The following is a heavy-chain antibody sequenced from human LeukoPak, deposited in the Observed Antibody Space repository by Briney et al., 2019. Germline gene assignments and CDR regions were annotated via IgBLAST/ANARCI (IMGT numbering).Heavy chain of an antibody. Sequence: SETLSLTCTVSGGSISSSSYYWGWTRQPPGKGLEWIGSIYYSGSTYYNPSLKSRVTISVDTSKNQFSLKLSSVTAADTAVYYCARGFYDSSGYYYYPWGQGTLVTVSS. V-gene: IGHV4-39*07. CDR2: IYYSGST. CDR1: GGSISSSSYY. D-gene: IGHD3-22*01. CDR3: ARGFYDSSGYYYYP. J-gene: IGHJ5*02.